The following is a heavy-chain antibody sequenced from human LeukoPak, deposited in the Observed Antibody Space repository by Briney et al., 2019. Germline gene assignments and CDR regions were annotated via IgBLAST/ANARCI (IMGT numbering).Heavy chain of an antibody. J-gene: IGHJ4*02. Sequence: PGGSLRLSCAASGFTFSSYSMNWVRQAPGKGLEWVSSISSSSSYIYYADSVKGRFTISRDNAKNSLYLQMNSLRAEDTAVYYCAKPRGHLGYSFDYWGQGTLVTVSS. CDR3: AKPRGHLGYSFDY. CDR2: ISSSSSYI. D-gene: IGHD6-13*01. CDR1: GFTFSSYS. V-gene: IGHV3-21*01.